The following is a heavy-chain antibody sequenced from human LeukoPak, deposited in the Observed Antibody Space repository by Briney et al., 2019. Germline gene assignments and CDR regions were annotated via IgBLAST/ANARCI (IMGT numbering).Heavy chain of an antibody. V-gene: IGHV3-23*01. D-gene: IGHD3-10*01. CDR1: GFPFSSYA. Sequence: GGSLRLSCAASGFPFSSYAMSWFRQTPGKGLEWVSSIIARGGSTYYADSVKGRFTISRDNSKNTVYLQMNTLRAEDTAVYYCAKGAGGSYGLYYFDYWGQGALVTVSS. CDR2: IIARGGST. CDR3: AKGAGGSYGLYYFDY. J-gene: IGHJ4*02.